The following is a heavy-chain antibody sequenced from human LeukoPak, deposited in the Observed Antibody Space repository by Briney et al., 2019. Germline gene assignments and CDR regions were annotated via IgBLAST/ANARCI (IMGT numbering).Heavy chain of an antibody. D-gene: IGHD4-11*01. CDR2: IYTSGST. CDR1: GGSISSGSYY. CDR3: ARATVTYYMDV. Sequence: PSETLSLTCTVSGGSISSGSYYWSWIRQPAAKGLEWIGRIYTSGSTNYNPSLKSRVTISVDTSKNQFSLKLSSVTAADTAVYYCARATVTYYMDVWGKGTTVTVSS. V-gene: IGHV4-61*02. J-gene: IGHJ6*03.